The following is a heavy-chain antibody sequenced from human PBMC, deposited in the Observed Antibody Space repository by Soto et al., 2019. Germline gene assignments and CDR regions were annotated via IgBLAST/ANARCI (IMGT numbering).Heavy chain of an antibody. V-gene: IGHV3-30-3*01. CDR2: ISHDGNNK. CDR3: AREDESSGYAGTFHH. D-gene: IGHD3-22*01. CDR1: GFTFSNYA. Sequence: QVQLVESGGGVVQPGTSLRLSCAASGFTFSNYAIHWVRQAPGKGLEWVAVISHDGNNKQYGDSVKGRFTISRDNSKNTLSLQMDTLRAEDTAVYYCAREDESSGYAGTFHHWGQGTQVTVSS. J-gene: IGHJ1*01.